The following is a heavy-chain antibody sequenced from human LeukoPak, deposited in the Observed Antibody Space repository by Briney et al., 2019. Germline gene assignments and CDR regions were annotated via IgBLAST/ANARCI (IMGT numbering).Heavy chain of an antibody. CDR3: AKQLLGPITVAIFDC. V-gene: IGHV3-23*01. D-gene: IGHD6-19*01. J-gene: IGHJ4*02. Sequence: GGSLRLSCAVSGFTFGNYAMSWVRQAPGKGLEWVSVIGGSDSSTYYADSVRARFTISRDNSNNTLYLHMNSLRAEDTAVYYCAKQLLGPITVAIFDCWGQGTLVTVSS. CDR1: GFTFGNYA. CDR2: IGGSDSST.